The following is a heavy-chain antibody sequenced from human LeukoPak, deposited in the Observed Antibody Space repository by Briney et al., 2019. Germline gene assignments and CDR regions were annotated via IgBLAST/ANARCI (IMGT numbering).Heavy chain of an antibody. CDR2: ISGSGGST. Sequence: GGSLRPSCAASGFTFSSYAMSWVRQAPGKGLEWVSAISGSGGSTYYADSVKGRFTISRDNSKNTLYLQMNNLRAEDTAVYYCAKDTPYWGVRGVIDYWGQGTLVTVSS. D-gene: IGHD3-10*01. CDR1: GFTFSSYA. J-gene: IGHJ4*02. V-gene: IGHV3-23*01. CDR3: AKDTPYWGVRGVIDY.